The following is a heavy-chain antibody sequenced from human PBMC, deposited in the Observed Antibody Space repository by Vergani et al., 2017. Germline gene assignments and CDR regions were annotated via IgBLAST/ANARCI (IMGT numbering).Heavy chain of an antibody. V-gene: IGHV3-48*04. CDR3: ARVGLLWFGEGYYYMDV. J-gene: IGHJ6*03. D-gene: IGHD3-10*01. CDR1: GFTFSSYG. Sequence: EVQLLESGGGLVQPGGSLRLSCAASGFTFSSYGMNWVRQAPGKGLEWVSYISSSGSTIYYADSVKGRFTISRDNAKNSLYLQMNSLRAEDTAVYYCARVGLLWFGEGYYYMDVWGKGTTVTVSS. CDR2: ISSSGSTI.